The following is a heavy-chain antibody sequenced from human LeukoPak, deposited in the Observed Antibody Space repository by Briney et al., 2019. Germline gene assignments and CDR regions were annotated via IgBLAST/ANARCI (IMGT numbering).Heavy chain of an antibody. CDR1: GGSISNYY. CDR3: ARAAAATVGLLDY. D-gene: IGHD6-13*01. CDR2: IYYGGST. Sequence: KASETLSLTCTVSGGSISNYYWSWIRQPPGRGLEWIGYIYYGGSTNYNPSLKSRVTMSVDTSKNQFSLKLSSVTAAGTAVYYCARAAAATVGLLDYWGQGTLVTVSS. J-gene: IGHJ4*02. V-gene: IGHV4-59*01.